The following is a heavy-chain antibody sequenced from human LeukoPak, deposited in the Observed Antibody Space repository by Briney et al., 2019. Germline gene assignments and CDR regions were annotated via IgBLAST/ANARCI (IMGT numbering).Heavy chain of an antibody. D-gene: IGHD6-13*01. CDR1: GYSISRGYY. CDR3: ARSEAAAGTGLNY. J-gene: IGHJ4*02. Sequence: KPSETLSLTCAVSGYSISRGYYWGWIRQPPGKGLEWIGSIYHSGSTYYNPSLKSRVTISVDTSKNQFSLKLSSVTAADTAVYYCARSEAAAGTGLNYWGQGTLVTVSS. CDR2: IYHSGST. V-gene: IGHV4-38-2*01.